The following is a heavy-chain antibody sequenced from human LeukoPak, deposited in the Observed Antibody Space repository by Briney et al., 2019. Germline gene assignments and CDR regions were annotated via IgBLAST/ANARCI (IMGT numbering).Heavy chain of an antibody. Sequence: PGGSLRLSCAASGFTFSSYWMSWARQAPGKGLEWVANIKQDGSEKYYVDSVKGRFTISRDNAKNSLYLQMNSLRAEDTAVYYCARERIMVYAISAYMDVWGKGTTVTVSS. CDR2: IKQDGSEK. V-gene: IGHV3-7*01. CDR3: ARERIMVYAISAYMDV. CDR1: GFTFSSYW. D-gene: IGHD2-8*01. J-gene: IGHJ6*03.